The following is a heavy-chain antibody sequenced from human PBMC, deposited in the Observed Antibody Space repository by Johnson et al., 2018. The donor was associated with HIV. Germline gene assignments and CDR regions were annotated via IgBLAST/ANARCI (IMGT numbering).Heavy chain of an antibody. Sequence: VQLVESGGGLVKPGGSLRLSCAASGFTFSDYYMSWIRQAPGKGLEWVANIKQEGREKYYVDSVKGRFTVSRDNAWNSLFLQMNILRAEGTAVYYCARDQVAVVSPGAAFDIWGQGTMVTVSS. V-gene: IGHV3-7*05. CDR2: IKQEGREK. CDR3: ARDQVAVVSPGAAFDI. J-gene: IGHJ3*02. D-gene: IGHD4-23*01. CDR1: GFTFSDYY.